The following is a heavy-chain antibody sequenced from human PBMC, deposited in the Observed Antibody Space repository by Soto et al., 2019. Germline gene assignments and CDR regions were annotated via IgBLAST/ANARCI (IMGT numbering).Heavy chain of an antibody. Sequence: QVQLQESGPGLVEPSGTLSLTCAVSGDSISSSHWWSWVRQSPGKGLEWIGEIFHSGATKYNPSLESRVTMSVDKSNNQLSLKLPSVTAADTAVYYCARQLERGDLPEGFEYWGQGTLATVSS. CDR2: IFHSGAT. CDR1: GDSISSSHW. D-gene: IGHD1-1*01. CDR3: ARQLERGDLPEGFEY. V-gene: IGHV4-4*02. J-gene: IGHJ4*02.